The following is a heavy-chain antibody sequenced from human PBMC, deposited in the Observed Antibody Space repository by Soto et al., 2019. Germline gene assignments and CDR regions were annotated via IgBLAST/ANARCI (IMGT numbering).Heavy chain of an antibody. V-gene: IGHV4-34*01. Sequence: QVQLQQWGAGLLKPSETLSLTCAVYGGSFSGYYWSWIRQPPGKGLEWIGEINHSGSTNYNPSLKSRVTISVDTSKIQFSLKLSSVTASDTAVYYCAREIVVVVVATRAFDIWGQGTMVTVSS. D-gene: IGHD2-15*01. CDR2: INHSGST. CDR1: GGSFSGYY. CDR3: AREIVVVVVATRAFDI. J-gene: IGHJ3*02.